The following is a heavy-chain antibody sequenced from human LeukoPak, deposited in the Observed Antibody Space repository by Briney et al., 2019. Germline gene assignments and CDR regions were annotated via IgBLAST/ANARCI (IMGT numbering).Heavy chain of an antibody. Sequence: SETLSLTCTVSGGSISSYYWSWIRQPPGKGLEWIGYIYYSGSTNYNPPLKSRVTISVDTSKNQFSLKLSSVTAADTAVYYCARGYMITVTTFGYWGQGTLVTVSS. CDR2: IYYSGST. D-gene: IGHD4-17*01. CDR3: ARGYMITVTTFGY. J-gene: IGHJ4*02. CDR1: GGSISSYY. V-gene: IGHV4-59*01.